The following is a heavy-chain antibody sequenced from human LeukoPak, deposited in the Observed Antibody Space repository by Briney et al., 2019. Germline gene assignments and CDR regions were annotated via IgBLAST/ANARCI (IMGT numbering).Heavy chain of an antibody. J-gene: IGHJ4*02. CDR2: ISYDGSNK. CDR3: ARRPSYCGGDCLDY. CDR1: GFSLKNVR. D-gene: IGHD2-21*01. Sequence: GGSLRLSCAASGFSLKNVRINWVRQGPGKGLEWVAVISYDGSNKYYADSVKGRFTISRDNSKNTLYLQMNSLRAEDTAVYYCARRPSYCGGDCLDYWGQGTLVTVSS. V-gene: IGHV3-30-3*01.